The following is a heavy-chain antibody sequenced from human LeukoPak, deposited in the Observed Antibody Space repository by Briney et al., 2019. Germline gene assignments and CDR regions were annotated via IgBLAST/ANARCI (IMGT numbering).Heavy chain of an antibody. CDR3: ARGRRRDANTFDAFDI. CDR1: GFTFSSYS. J-gene: IGHJ3*02. CDR2: ISSSSSYI. Sequence: GGSLRLSCAASGFTFSSYSMNWVRQAPGKGLEWVSSISSSSSYIYYADSVKGRFTISRDNAKNSLYLQMNSLRAEDTVVFYCARGRRRDANTFDAFDIWGQGTMVTVSS. V-gene: IGHV3-21*01. D-gene: IGHD5-24*01.